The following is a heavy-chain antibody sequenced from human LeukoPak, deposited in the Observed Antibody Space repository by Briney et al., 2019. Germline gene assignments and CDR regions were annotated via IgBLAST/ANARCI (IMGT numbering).Heavy chain of an antibody. Sequence: SETLSLTCTVSGGSISCYYWSWIRQPPGKGLEWIGYIYYSGSTNYNPSLKSRVTISVDTSKNQFSLKLSSVTAADTAVYYCASGSSLWFGESYFDYWGQGTLVTVSS. CDR3: ASGSSLWFGESYFDY. J-gene: IGHJ4*02. D-gene: IGHD3-10*01. V-gene: IGHV4-59*01. CDR2: IYYSGST. CDR1: GGSISCYY.